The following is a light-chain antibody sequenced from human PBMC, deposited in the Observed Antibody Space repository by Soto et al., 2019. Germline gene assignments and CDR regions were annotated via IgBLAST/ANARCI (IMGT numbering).Light chain of an antibody. J-gene: IGKJ1*01. CDR3: QQYGSSPIT. CDR1: QSVSSSY. V-gene: IGKV3-20*01. CDR2: GAS. Sequence: EIVLTQSPGTLSLSPGERATLPCRASQSVSSSYLAWYQQKPGQAPRLLIYGASSRATGIPDRFSGSGSGTDFTLTISRLEPEEFAVYYCQQYGSSPITFGQGTKVDIK.